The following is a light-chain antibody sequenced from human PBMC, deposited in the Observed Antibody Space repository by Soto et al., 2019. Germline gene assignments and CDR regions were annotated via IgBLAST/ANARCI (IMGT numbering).Light chain of an antibody. CDR2: AAS. Sequence: DIQMTQSPSSLSASVGDRVTITCRASQGISTYLNWYQQKPGKAPKLLIYAASILQSGVPSRFSGSGFGTDFTLTISSLQAEDFASYFCQQLRSYPSTFGGGTKVEIK. CDR3: QQLRSYPST. CDR1: QGISTY. J-gene: IGKJ4*01. V-gene: IGKV1-39*01.